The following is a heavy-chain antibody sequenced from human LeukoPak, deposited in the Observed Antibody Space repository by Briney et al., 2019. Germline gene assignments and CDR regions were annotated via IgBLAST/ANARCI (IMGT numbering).Heavy chain of an antibody. CDR1: GGSISSGGYY. Sequence: PSQTLSLTCTVPGGSISSGGYYWSWIRQHPGKGLEWIGYIYYSGSTYYNPSLKSRVTISVDTSKNQFSLKLSSVTAADTAVYYCARDREAYCGGDCYSRYNWFDPWGQGTLVTVSS. CDR2: IYYSGST. D-gene: IGHD2-21*02. V-gene: IGHV4-31*03. J-gene: IGHJ5*02. CDR3: ARDREAYCGGDCYSRYNWFDP.